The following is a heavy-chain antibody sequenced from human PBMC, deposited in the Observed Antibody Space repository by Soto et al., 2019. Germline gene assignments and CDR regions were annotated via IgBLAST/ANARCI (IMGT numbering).Heavy chain of an antibody. J-gene: IGHJ3*02. CDR2: ISHDGSYK. CDR1: GFSFTTYV. V-gene: IGHV3-30*18. Sequence: QVQLVESGGGVVQPGRSLRLSCAASGFSFTTYVMHWVRQAPGKGLEWVAVISHDGSYKYYGDAVKGRFTISRDTSKNAVYLEMHSLGPEDTAVYYCAKGRLDIVGTTLSRDAFNIWGKGTMVTVSS. CDR3: AKGRLDIVGTTLSRDAFNI. D-gene: IGHD5-12*01.